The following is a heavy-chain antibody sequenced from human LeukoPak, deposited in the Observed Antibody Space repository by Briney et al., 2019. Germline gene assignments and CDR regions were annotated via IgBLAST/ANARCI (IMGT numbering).Heavy chain of an antibody. CDR2: IIPIFGT. D-gene: IGHD6-19*01. CDR1: GGTFSSYA. V-gene: IGHV1-69*13. Sequence: SVKVSCKASGGTFSSYAISWVRQAPGQGLEWMGGIIPIFGTNYAQKFQGRVTITADESTSTAYMELSSLRSEDTAVYYCARAFVRRGSDWAFDYWGQGTLVTVSS. J-gene: IGHJ4*02. CDR3: ARAFVRRGSDWAFDY.